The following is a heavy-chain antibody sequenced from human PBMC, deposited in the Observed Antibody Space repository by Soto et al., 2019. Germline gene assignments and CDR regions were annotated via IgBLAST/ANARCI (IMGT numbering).Heavy chain of an antibody. Sequence: ESGGGLVQPGGSLRLSCAASGFTFSDHYMDWVRQAPGKGLEWVGRIRNRPNSYTTQYAASVKGRFAVLRDDSENLVYLQMHDLKTEDTAVYYCVRDSGRGFYFDYWGQGAQVTVSS. J-gene: IGHJ4*02. D-gene: IGHD3-10*01. CDR3: VRDSGRGFYFDY. CDR2: IRNRPNSYTT. CDR1: GFTFSDHY. V-gene: IGHV3-72*01.